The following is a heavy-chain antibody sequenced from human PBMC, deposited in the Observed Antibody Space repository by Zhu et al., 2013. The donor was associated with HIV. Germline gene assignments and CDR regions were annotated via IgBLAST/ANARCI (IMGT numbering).Heavy chain of an antibody. CDR3: ARVPWAVRDGDFWSNSHYYYYGMDV. Sequence: QVQLVQSGAEVKKPGASVKVSCKASGYTFTNYFIHWVRQAPGQGLEWMGWINPNSGGTNYAQKFQGRVTMTRDTSISTAYMELSRLRSDDTAVYYCARVPWAVRDGDFWSNSHYYYYGMDVVGQGTTVTVSS. D-gene: IGHD3-3*01. J-gene: IGHJ6*02. V-gene: IGHV1-2*02. CDR2: INPNSGGT. CDR1: GYTFTNYF.